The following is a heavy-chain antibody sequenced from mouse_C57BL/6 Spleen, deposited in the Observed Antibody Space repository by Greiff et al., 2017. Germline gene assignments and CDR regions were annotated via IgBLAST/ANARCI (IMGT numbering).Heavy chain of an antibody. CDR2: INPNNGGT. Sequence: EVQLVESGAELVKPGASVKLSCKASGYTFTEYTIHWVKQRSGQGLEWIGYINPNNGGTSYNQKFKGKATLTVNKSSSTAYMELRSLTSEDSAVYYCARLGREFAYWGQGTLVTVSA. CDR3: ARLGREFAY. D-gene: IGHD4-1*01. CDR1: GYTFTEYT. V-gene: IGHV1-22*01. J-gene: IGHJ3*01.